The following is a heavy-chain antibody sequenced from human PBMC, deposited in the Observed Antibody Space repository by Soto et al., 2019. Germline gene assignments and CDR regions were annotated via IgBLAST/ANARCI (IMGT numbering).Heavy chain of an antibody. CDR2: IYHSGST. V-gene: IGHV4-30-2*01. Sequence: QLQLQESGSGLVKPSQTLSLTCAVSGGSISSGGYSWSWIRQPPGKGLEWIGYIYHSGSTYYNPSLESRVIISVDRSKNQFSLKLSFVTAADTAVYYCAAGGGLPRYYWCQGTLVTVSS. CDR3: AAGGGLPRYY. D-gene: IGHD5-12*01. J-gene: IGHJ4*02. CDR1: GGSISSGGYS.